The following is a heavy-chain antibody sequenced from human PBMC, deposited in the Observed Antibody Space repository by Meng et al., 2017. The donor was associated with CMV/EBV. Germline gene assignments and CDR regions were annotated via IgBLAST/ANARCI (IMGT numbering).Heavy chain of an antibody. D-gene: IGHD1-26*01. CDR3: ARGGGGYYLDF. CDR2: IIPIFGTA. J-gene: IGHJ4*02. V-gene: IGHV1-69*05. CDR1: GGTFSSYA. Sequence: SVKVSCKASGGTFSSYAISWVRQAPGQGLEWMGGIIPIFGTANYAQKFQGRVTMTRDTSTRTASMELRSLRSDDTAVYYCARGGGGYYLDFWGQGALVTVSS.